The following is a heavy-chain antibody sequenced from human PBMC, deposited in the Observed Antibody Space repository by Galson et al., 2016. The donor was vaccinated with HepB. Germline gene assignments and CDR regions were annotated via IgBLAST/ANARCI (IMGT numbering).Heavy chain of an antibody. CDR3: AGPGFGLILYGFDP. V-gene: IGHV4-39*01. CDR1: GGSISSNTYY. CDR2: IYYSGST. Sequence: ETLSLTCTVSGGSISSNTYYWGWIRQPPGKGLEWIGSIYYSGSTYYNPSLKSRVTISVDTSKNQFSLKLSSVTAADTAVYHCAGPGFGLILYGFDPWGQGTLVTVSS. J-gene: IGHJ5*02. D-gene: IGHD2-8*01.